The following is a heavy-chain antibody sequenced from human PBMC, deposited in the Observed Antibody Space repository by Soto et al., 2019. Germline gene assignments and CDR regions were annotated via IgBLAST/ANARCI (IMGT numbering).Heavy chain of an antibody. D-gene: IGHD2-15*01. Sequence: SLTCTVSGVSVSGGSYYWSWIRQPPGRGLEWIAYIYYTGNTNYNPSLKSRVTVSVDTSKNQFSLKLNSVTAADTAVYFCARGLNAAASYYYGFDVWGQGTTVTVSS. J-gene: IGHJ6*02. CDR2: IYYTGNT. V-gene: IGHV4-61*01. CDR1: GVSVSGGSYY. CDR3: ARGLNAAASYYYGFDV.